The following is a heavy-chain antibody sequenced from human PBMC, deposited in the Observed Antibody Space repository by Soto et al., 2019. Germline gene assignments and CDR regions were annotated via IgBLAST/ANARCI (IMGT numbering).Heavy chain of an antibody. Sequence: NPSETLSLTCAVYGGSFSGYYWSWIRQPPGKGLEWIGEINHSGSTNYNPSLKSRVTISVDTSKNQFSLKLSSVTAADTAVYYCASTWVVIAYDAFDIWGQGTMVTVSS. CDR2: INHSGST. V-gene: IGHV4-34*01. CDR1: GGSFSGYY. J-gene: IGHJ3*02. CDR3: ASTWVVIAYDAFDI. D-gene: IGHD2-21*01.